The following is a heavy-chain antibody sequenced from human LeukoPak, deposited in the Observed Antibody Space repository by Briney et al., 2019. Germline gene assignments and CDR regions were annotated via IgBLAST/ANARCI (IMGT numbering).Heavy chain of an antibody. J-gene: IGHJ4*02. CDR2: INSDGSST. D-gene: IGHD5/OR15-5a*01. CDR1: GFTFSSYW. Sequence: GGSLRLTCAASGFTFSSYWMHWVRQAPGKGLVWVSRINSDGSSTSYADSVKGRFTISRDNAKNTLSLQMNSLRAEDTAVYYCAREVVGRFYDRGGPRAFDYWGQGTLVTVSS. CDR3: AREVVGRFYDRGGPRAFDY. V-gene: IGHV3-74*01.